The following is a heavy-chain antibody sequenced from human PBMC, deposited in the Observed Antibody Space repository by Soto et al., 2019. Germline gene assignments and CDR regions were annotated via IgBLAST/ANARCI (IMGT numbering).Heavy chain of an antibody. Sequence: SVKVSCKASGGTFSSYAISWVRQAPGQGLEWMGGIIPIFGTANYAQKFQGRVTITADESTSTAYMELSSLRSEDTAVYYCARSLVPAANHYNWFDPWGQGTLVTVSS. V-gene: IGHV1-69*13. D-gene: IGHD2-2*01. CDR2: IIPIFGTA. CDR3: ARSLVPAANHYNWFDP. CDR1: GGTFSSYA. J-gene: IGHJ5*02.